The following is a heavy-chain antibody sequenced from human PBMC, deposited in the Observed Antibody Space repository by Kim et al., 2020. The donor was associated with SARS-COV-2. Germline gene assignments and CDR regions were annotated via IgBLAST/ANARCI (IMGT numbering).Heavy chain of an antibody. CDR3: ARDMAGTPDY. Sequence: NKYYADSGKGRFNISRENSKKTLYLQMNSLRAEDTAVYYCARDMAGTPDYWGQGTLVTVSS. CDR2: NK. V-gene: IGHV3-30*01. J-gene: IGHJ4*02. D-gene: IGHD6-19*01.